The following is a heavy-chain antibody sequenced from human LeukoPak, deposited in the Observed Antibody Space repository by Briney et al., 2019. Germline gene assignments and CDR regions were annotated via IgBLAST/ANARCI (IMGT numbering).Heavy chain of an antibody. CDR2: INHSGST. J-gene: IGHJ4*02. D-gene: IGHD1-26*01. CDR1: GGSFSGYY. Sequence: SETLSLTCAVYGGSFSGYYWSWIRQPPGKGLERIGEINHSGSTTYNPSLKSRVTISVDTSKNQFSLKLTSVTAADTAVYYCARGELGRPHYFDYWGQGTLVTVSS. V-gene: IGHV4-34*01. CDR3: ARGELGRPHYFDY.